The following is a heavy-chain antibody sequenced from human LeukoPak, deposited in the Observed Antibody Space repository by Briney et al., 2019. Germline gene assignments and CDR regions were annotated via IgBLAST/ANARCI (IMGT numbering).Heavy chain of an antibody. CDR1: GASISSYY. CDR3: ALYSSSSDY. V-gene: IGHV4-59*01. D-gene: IGHD6-6*01. J-gene: IGHJ4*02. Sequence: KTSETLSLTCTVSGASISSYYWGWIRQPPGKGLEWIGYIYYSGSTKYNPSLESRVTISVATSRNQFSLKLNSVTAADTAMYYCALYSSSSDYWGQGTLVTVSS. CDR2: IYYSGST.